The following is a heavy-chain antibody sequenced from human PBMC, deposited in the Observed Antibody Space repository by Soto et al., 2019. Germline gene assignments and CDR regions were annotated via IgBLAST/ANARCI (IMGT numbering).Heavy chain of an antibody. Sequence: ASVKVSCKASGYTFTGYYMHWVRQAPGQGLEWMGWINPNGGGTNYAQKFQGRVTMTRDTSISTAYMELSRLRSDEPALSYCARGIVVVVAATQGGMDVCDQGTTVAVCS. J-gene: IGHJ6*02. V-gene: IGHV1-2*02. CDR2: INPNGGGT. CDR1: GYTFTGYY. CDR3: ARGIVVVVAATQGGMDV. D-gene: IGHD2-15*01.